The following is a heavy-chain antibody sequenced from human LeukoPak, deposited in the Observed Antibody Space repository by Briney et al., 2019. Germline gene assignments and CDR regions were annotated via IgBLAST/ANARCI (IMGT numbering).Heavy chain of an antibody. Sequence: GGSLRLSCAASGFTFSSFGMHWVRQAPDKGLEWVAFIRYDGSNKYYADSVKGRFTISRGNSKNTLYLQMNSLRAEDTAVYYCAKDLHYGPNYSYYYMDVWGEGTSVTVSS. D-gene: IGHD4-17*01. CDR2: IRYDGSNK. V-gene: IGHV3-30*02. J-gene: IGHJ6*03. CDR3: AKDLHYGPNYSYYYMDV. CDR1: GFTFSSFG.